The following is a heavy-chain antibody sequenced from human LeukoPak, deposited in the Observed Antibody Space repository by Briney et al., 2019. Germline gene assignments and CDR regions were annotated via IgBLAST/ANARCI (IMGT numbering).Heavy chain of an antibody. CDR1: GYTFTSYD. J-gene: IGHJ6*03. CDR3: ARGGSGSYYMGYYYYYYMDV. V-gene: IGHV1-8*01. CDR2: MNPNSGNT. Sequence: GASVKVSCKASGYTFTSYDINWVRQATGQGLEWMGWMNPNSGNTGYAQMFQGRVTMTRNTSISTAYMELSSLRSEDTAVYYRARGGSGSYYMGYYYYYYMDVWGKGTTVTISS. D-gene: IGHD3-10*01.